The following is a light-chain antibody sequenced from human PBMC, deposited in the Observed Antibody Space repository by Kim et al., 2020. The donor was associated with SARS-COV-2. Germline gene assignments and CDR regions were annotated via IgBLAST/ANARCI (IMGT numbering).Light chain of an antibody. CDR3: QQYGSSLPIT. CDR2: GAS. Sequence: PGEGATLSCRASQSVSSDYVAWYQQKPGQAPSLLIYGASSRATGIPDRFSGSGSGTDFTLSITRVEPEDFAVYYCQQYGSSLPITFGQGTRLEIK. V-gene: IGKV3-20*01. CDR1: QSVSSDY. J-gene: IGKJ5*01.